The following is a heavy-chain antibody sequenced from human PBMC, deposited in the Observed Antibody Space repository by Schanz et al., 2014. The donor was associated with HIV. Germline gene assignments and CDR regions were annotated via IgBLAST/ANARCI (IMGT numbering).Heavy chain of an antibody. CDR2: ISYDGNKK. CDR1: GFTFSSYA. J-gene: IGHJ4*02. CDR3: ARDVGDGFNFYYFEY. Sequence: QVQLVESGGGVVQPGRSLRLSCAASGFTFSSYALHWVRQAPGKGLEWVAVISYDGNKKYYADSVKGRFTVSRDNSKNTLNLQMKSLRAEDTAVYYCARDVGDGFNFYYFEYWGQGTLVTVSS. D-gene: IGHD1-26*01. V-gene: IGHV3-30*04.